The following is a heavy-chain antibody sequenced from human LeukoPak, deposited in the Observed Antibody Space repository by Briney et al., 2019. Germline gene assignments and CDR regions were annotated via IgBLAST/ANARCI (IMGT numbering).Heavy chain of an antibody. CDR1: NGSIISSTYY. J-gene: IGHJ4*02. CDR3: AGERGEEYSSGWYKRNYFDN. V-gene: IGHV4-39*07. Sequence: SETLSLTCTVSNGSIISSTYYWGWLRQPPGKGLEWIGSIYYSASTYYNPSLKSRVTISVDTSKNQFSLKLTSVTGADTAVYYCAGERGEEYSSGWYKRNYFDNWGQGIRVTVSS. CDR2: IYYSAST. D-gene: IGHD6-19*01.